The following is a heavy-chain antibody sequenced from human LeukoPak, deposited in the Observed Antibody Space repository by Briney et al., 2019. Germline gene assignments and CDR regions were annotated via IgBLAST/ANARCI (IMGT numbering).Heavy chain of an antibody. CDR1: GGTFSSYA. D-gene: IGHD4-17*01. CDR2: IIPIFGTA. CDR3: ARGTQYGDYTGIKHWFDP. Sequence: GASVKVSCKASGGTFSSYAISWVRQAPGQGLEWMGGIIPIFGTANYAQKFQGRVTITADKSTSTAYMELSSLRSEDTAVYYCARGTQYGDYTGIKHWFDPWGQGTLVTVSS. V-gene: IGHV1-69*06. J-gene: IGHJ5*02.